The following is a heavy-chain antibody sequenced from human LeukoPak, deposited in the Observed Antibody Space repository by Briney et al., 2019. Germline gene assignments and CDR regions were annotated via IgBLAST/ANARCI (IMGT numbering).Heavy chain of an antibody. J-gene: IGHJ4*02. CDR3: AKGASGYDFDY. D-gene: IGHD3-22*01. V-gene: IGHV3-30*18. Sequence: PGRSLRLSCAASGFTFSSYGMHWVRQAPGKGLEWVAVISYDGGNKYYADSVKGRFTISRDNSKNTLYLQMNSLRAEDTAVYYCAKGASGYDFDYWGQGTLVTVSS. CDR2: ISYDGGNK. CDR1: GFTFSSYG.